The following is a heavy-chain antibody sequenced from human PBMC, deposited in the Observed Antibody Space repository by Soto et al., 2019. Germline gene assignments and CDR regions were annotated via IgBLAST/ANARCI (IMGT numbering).Heavy chain of an antibody. CDR2: IYYSGST. J-gene: IGHJ6*02. V-gene: IGHV4-39*07. Sequence: SETLSLTCTVSGGSISSSSYYWGWIRQPPGKGLEWIGIIYYSGSTYYNPSLKGRFTISRDNAKNSLYLQMNSLRAEDTAVYYCARQKAWTGEWLSLYAPGMDVWGQGTTVTVSS. CDR3: ARQKAWTGEWLSLYAPGMDV. D-gene: IGHD3-22*01. CDR1: GGSISSSSYY.